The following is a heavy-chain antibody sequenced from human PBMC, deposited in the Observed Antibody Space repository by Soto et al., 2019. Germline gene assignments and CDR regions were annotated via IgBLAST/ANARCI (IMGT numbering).Heavy chain of an antibody. J-gene: IGHJ5*02. CDR3: ARDPRGYSGHDNWFDP. CDR1: GGTFSSYA. CDR2: IIPIFGTA. V-gene: IGHV1-69*13. Sequence: SVKVSCKASGGTFSSYAISWVRQAPGQGLEWMGGIIPIFGTANYAQKFQGRVTITADESTSTAYMELSSLRSEDTAVYYCARDPRGYSGHDNWFDPWGQGTLVTVSS. D-gene: IGHD5-12*01.